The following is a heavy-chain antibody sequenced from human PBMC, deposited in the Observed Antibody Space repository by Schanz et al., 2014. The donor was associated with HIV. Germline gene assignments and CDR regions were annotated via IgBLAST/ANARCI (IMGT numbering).Heavy chain of an antibody. V-gene: IGHV1-69*17. J-gene: IGHJ6*02. D-gene: IGHD5-18*01. CDR1: GGTLSRYA. Sequence: QVQVVQSGAEVKKPGSSVKVSCKTSGGTLSRYAITWMRQAPGQGLEYVGGVISVFDIPMYAPKFQGRVTITVDRPTNTAYMELNSLRSEDTAVYFCARDHWDFRNGYDYYYYYGMDVWGQGTTVTVSS. CDR3: ARDHWDFRNGYDYYYYYGMDV. CDR2: VISVFDIP.